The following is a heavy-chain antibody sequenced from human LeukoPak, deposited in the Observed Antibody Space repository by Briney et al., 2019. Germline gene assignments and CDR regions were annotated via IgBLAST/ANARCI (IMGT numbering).Heavy chain of an antibody. D-gene: IGHD3-16*01. CDR1: GYSFTSYW. CDR2: IYPGDSDT. Sequence: GESLKISCKGSGYSFTSYWIGWVRQTPGKGLEGIGIIYPGDSDTRYSPPFQGQVTISADKSISTAYLQWSSLKASDTAMYYCARLFMQAGYYFDYWGQGTLVTVSS. J-gene: IGHJ4*02. V-gene: IGHV5-51*01. CDR3: ARLFMQAGYYFDY.